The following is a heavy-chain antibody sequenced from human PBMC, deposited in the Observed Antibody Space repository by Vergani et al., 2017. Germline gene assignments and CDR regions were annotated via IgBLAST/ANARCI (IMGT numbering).Heavy chain of an antibody. CDR2: ISWNSGSI. D-gene: IGHD6-13*01. V-gene: IGHV3-9*01. J-gene: IGHJ3*02. CDR3: AKGAIAAAGTGAFDI. CDR1: GFTFSSYG. Sequence: VQLVESGGGVVQPGRSLRLSCAASGFTFSSYGMHWVRQAPGKGLEWVSGISWNSGSIGYADSVKGRFTISRDNAKNSLYLQMNSLRAEDTALYYCAKGAIAAAGTGAFDIWGQGTMVTVSS.